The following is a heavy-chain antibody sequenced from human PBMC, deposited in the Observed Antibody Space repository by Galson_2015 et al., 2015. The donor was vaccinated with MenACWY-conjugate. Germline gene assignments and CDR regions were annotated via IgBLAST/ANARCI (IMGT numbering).Heavy chain of an antibody. D-gene: IGHD3-10*01. J-gene: IGHJ6*02. Sequence: SLRLSCAASGFTLSDHYVDWVRQAPGKGLEWVSGISGSGGSTYYADSVKGRFTISRDNSKNTLYLQMNSLRAEDTAVYYCAKDRAIKGLYGMDVWGQGTTVTVSS. CDR3: AKDRAIKGLYGMDV. CDR1: GFTLSDHY. CDR2: ISGSGGST. V-gene: IGHV3-23*01.